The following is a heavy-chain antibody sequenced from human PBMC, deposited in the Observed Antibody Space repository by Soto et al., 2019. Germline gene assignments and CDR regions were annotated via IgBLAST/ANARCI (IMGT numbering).Heavy chain of an antibody. CDR1: GYSISAYY. V-gene: IGHV1-2*02. D-gene: IGHD3-10*01. CDR3: GRDDYGIFPY. CDR2: IDPKNGGT. J-gene: IGHJ4*02. Sequence: XSVKVSCKASGYSISAYYIHWVRQAPGQGLEWMGWIDPKNGGTVSAQKFQGRLTMTRDTSISTVYMDLSGLTSDDTALYYCGRDDYGIFPYWGQGSLVTVSS.